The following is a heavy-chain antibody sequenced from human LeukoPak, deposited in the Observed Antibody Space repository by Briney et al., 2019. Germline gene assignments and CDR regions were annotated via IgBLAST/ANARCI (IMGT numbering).Heavy chain of an antibody. CDR2: INPNSGGT. CDR3: AIATGSTACDI. Sequence: GASVKVSCKATGYTFTGYYMHSVRQAPGQGLEWMGWINPNSGGTNYAQKFQGRVTMTRDTSISTAYMELSRLRSDDTAVYYCAIATGSTACDIRGQGKMVTVSS. V-gene: IGHV1-2*02. D-gene: IGHD2-8*02. CDR1: GYTFTGYY. J-gene: IGHJ3*02.